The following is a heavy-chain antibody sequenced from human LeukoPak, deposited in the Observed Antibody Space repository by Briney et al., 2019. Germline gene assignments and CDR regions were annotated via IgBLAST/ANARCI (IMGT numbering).Heavy chain of an antibody. Sequence: GGSLRLSCAVSGFTFSNYWMTSVRQAPGKGLEWVANIKQDRSEKYYVDSVKGRFTISRDNAKNSLYLQMNSLRAEDTAVYYCARDSIRGPEWEIDYWGWGDLVTVSS. D-gene: IGHD1-26*01. CDR2: IKQDRSEK. V-gene: IGHV3-7*01. CDR3: ARDSIRGPEWEIDY. CDR1: GFTFSNYW. J-gene: IGHJ4*02.